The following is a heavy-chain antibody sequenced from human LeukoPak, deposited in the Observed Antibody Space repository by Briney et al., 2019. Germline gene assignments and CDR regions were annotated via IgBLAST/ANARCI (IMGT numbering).Heavy chain of an antibody. J-gene: IGHJ6*03. CDR1: GYSFTRYW. D-gene: IGHD2-15*01. CDR2: TYPADSDS. Sequence: GESLKISCKGFGYSFTRYWIAWVRQMPGKGLEWMGITYPADSDSRYSPSFQGQVTISADKSISTAYLEWRSLKASDTAMYYCARGEGGSPYYMDVWAKGTTVTVSS. CDR3: ARGEGGSPYYMDV. V-gene: IGHV5-51*01.